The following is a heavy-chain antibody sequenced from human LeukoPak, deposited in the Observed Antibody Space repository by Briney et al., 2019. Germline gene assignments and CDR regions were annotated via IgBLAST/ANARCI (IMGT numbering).Heavy chain of an antibody. J-gene: IGHJ3*02. CDR1: GFTFSSYS. D-gene: IGHD3-3*01. V-gene: IGHV3-48*04. CDR3: ARGRGGITIFGVVIETDAFDI. Sequence: PGGSLRLSCAASGFTFSSYSMNWVRQAPGKGLEWISYISSGSNTIYYADSVKGRFTISRDNAKNSLYLQMNSLRSEDTAVYYCARGRGGITIFGVVIETDAFDIWGQGTMVTVSS. CDR2: ISSGSNTI.